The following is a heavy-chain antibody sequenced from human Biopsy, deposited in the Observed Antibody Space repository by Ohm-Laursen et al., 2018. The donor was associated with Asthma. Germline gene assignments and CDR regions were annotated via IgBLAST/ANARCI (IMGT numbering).Heavy chain of an antibody. V-gene: IGHV4-31*03. CDR3: ARTTYGHDGFDP. CDR1: GGSINIGDYY. J-gene: IGHJ5*02. CDR2: IYYSGST. D-gene: IGHD4-17*01. Sequence: TLSLTCTVSGGSINIGDYYWSWIRQHPVKGLEWIGHIYYSGSTYYNPSLKSRVSISLDTSKNQFSLSLTSVTPADTAVYYCARTTYGHDGFDPWGQGTLVTVSS.